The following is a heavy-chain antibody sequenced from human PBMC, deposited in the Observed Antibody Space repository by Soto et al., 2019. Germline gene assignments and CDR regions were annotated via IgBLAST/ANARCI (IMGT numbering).Heavy chain of an antibody. CDR3: ARGSGTTIGWFDP. Sequence: PSETLSLTCTVSGGSISSGGYYWSWTRQHPGKGLEWIGYIYYSGSTYYNPSLKSRATISVDTSKNQFSLKLSSVTAADTAVYYCARGSGTTIGWFDPWGQGTLVTVSS. CDR1: GGSISSGGYY. V-gene: IGHV4-31*03. J-gene: IGHJ5*02. D-gene: IGHD1-7*01. CDR2: IYYSGST.